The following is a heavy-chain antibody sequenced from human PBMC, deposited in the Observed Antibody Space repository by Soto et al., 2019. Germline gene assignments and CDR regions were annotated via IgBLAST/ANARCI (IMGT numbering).Heavy chain of an antibody. J-gene: IGHJ3*02. Sequence: QVQLVQSGAEVKKPGSSVKVSCKASGGTFSNYAISWVRQAPGQGLEWMGGLIPMFGTANYAQKFQGRVTIIADESTNTDYMELSSMRSEDTALYYCAGMRDYAYAFDIWGQGTMVTVSS. CDR3: AGMRDYAYAFDI. V-gene: IGHV1-69*12. CDR2: LIPMFGTA. CDR1: GGTFSNYA. D-gene: IGHD4-17*01.